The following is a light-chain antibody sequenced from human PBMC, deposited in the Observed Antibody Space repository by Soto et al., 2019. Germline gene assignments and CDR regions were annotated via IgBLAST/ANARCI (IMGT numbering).Light chain of an antibody. CDR2: AAS. CDR3: QQSYSSPPT. CDR1: QSISNH. J-gene: IGKJ1*01. Sequence: DIHMTQSPSSLSASVEDRVIITCRASQSISNHLNWYQQKPGKAPKLLIFAASSLQSGVPSRFSGSRSGPDFTLTISSLQPEDFATYYCQQSYSSPPTFSQGTKVDIK. V-gene: IGKV1-39*01.